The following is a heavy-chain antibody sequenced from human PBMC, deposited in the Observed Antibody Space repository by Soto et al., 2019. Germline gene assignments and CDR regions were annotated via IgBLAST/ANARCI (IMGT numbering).Heavy chain of an antibody. CDR3: ARDASLYSSGWYFYYYYYGMDV. CDR1: GFTFSSYS. J-gene: IGHJ6*02. V-gene: IGHV3-48*02. CDR2: ISSSSSTI. D-gene: IGHD6-19*01. Sequence: XGSLSLSCASSGFTFSSYSMNWVRQAPGKGLEWVSYISSSSSTIYYADSVKGRFTISRDNAKNSLYLQMNSLRDEDTAVYYCARDASLYSSGWYFYYYYYGMDVWGQGTTVTVSS.